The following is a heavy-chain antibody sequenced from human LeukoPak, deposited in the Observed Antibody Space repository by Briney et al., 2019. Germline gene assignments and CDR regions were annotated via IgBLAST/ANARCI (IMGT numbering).Heavy chain of an antibody. CDR3: TRVGYIDEGIDY. Sequence: PGGSLRLSCVASGSPFSSYWMTWVRQAPGKGLEWAANIKQDGSKKSYVDSVKGRFTISRDNAKNSLYLQMNSLRAEDTAIYYCTRVGYIDEGIDYWGQGTLVTVSS. V-gene: IGHV3-7*04. D-gene: IGHD5-24*01. CDR1: GSPFSSYW. CDR2: IKQDGSKK. J-gene: IGHJ4*02.